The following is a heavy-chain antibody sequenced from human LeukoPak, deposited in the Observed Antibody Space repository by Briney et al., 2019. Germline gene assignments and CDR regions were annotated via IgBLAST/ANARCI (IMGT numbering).Heavy chain of an antibody. CDR1: GFTFSNYG. Sequence: PGGSLRLSCAASGFTFSNYGMHWVRQAPGKGLEWVAFISYDGNNKYNADSVKGRFTISRDNSKNTLYLQMSSLRPEDSAVYYCTRDKYSYGYYYDFWGQGTLVTVSA. J-gene: IGHJ4*02. V-gene: IGHV3-30*12. CDR3: TRDKYSYGYYYDF. CDR2: ISYDGNNK. D-gene: IGHD5-18*01.